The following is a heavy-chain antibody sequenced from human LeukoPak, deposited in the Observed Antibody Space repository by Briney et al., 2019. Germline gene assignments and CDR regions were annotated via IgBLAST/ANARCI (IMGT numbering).Heavy chain of an antibody. D-gene: IGHD3-9*01. Sequence: GESLKISCKGSGYSFTSYWIGWVRQMPGKDLEWMGIIYPGDSDTRYSPSFQGQVTISADKSISTAYLQWSSLKASDTAMYYCARPPNILTGYPHYGMDVWGQGTTVTVSS. J-gene: IGHJ6*02. V-gene: IGHV5-51*01. CDR2: IYPGDSDT. CDR3: ARPPNILTGYPHYGMDV. CDR1: GYSFTSYW.